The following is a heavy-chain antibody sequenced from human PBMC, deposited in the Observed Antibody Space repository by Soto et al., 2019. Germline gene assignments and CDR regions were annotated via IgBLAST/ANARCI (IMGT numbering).Heavy chain of an antibody. J-gene: IGHJ6*02. CDR1: GGSISSSSYY. Sequence: PSETLSLTCTVSGGSISSSSYYWGWIRQPPGKGLEWIGSIYYSGSTYYNPSLKSRVTISVDTSKNQFSLKLSSVTAADTAVYYCARHQEYQLLWSGGYYYGMDVWGQGTTVTVSS. CDR3: ARHQEYQLLWSGGYYYGMDV. D-gene: IGHD2-2*01. CDR2: IYYSGST. V-gene: IGHV4-39*01.